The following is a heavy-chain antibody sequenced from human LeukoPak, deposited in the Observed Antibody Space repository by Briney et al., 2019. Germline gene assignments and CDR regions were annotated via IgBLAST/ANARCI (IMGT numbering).Heavy chain of an antibody. Sequence: RASVKVSCKASGYTFTGYYMHWVRQAPGQGLEWMGRINPNSGGTNYAQKFQGRVTMTRDTSISTAYMELSRLRSDDTAVYYCARVHYYYGSGSHTFDIWGQGKMVTVSS. CDR2: INPNSGGT. V-gene: IGHV1-2*06. CDR1: GYTFTGYY. D-gene: IGHD3-10*01. J-gene: IGHJ3*02. CDR3: ARVHYYYGSGSHTFDI.